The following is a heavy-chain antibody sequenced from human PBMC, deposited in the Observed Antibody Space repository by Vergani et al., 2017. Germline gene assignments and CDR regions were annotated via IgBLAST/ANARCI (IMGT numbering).Heavy chain of an antibody. D-gene: IGHD6-19*01. V-gene: IGHV4-39*01. CDR2: IYYSGGT. CDR3: ARHSTVEWLVKLGGIDP. CDR1: GASIRSSTYY. J-gene: IGHJ5*02. Sequence: QLQLQESGPGLVKPSATLSLTCSVSGASIRSSTYYWGWIRQPPGKGLEWIASIYYSGGTYYNPSLKSRVTISVNTSKNQFSLKLSSVTAADTAVYFCARHSTVEWLVKLGGIDPWGQGSLVTVSS.